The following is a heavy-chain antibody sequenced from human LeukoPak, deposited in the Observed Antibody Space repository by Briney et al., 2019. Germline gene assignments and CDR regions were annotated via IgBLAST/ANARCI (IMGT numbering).Heavy chain of an antibody. CDR2: MNPNSGNT. CDR1: GGTFSSYD. Sequence: ASVKVSCKASGGTFSSYDINWVRQATGQGLEWMGWMNPNSGNTGYAQKFQGRVTMTRNTSISTAYMELSSLRSEDTAVYYCARVRIPMTTVVSPDYGMDVWGQGTTVIVSS. D-gene: IGHD4-23*01. V-gene: IGHV1-8*02. J-gene: IGHJ6*02. CDR3: ARVRIPMTTVVSPDYGMDV.